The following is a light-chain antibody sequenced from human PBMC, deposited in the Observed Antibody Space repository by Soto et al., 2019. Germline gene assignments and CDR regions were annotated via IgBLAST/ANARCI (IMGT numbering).Light chain of an antibody. Sequence: DIQMTQSPSTLSASVGDQVTVPCRASESISTWLAWYQQKPGKAPQLLIYDASSSVSGVPSSFSGSGSGTEFTLTISSLQPDDIATYYCQQYINYPITFGQGTRLEIK. CDR3: QQYINYPIT. CDR1: ESISTW. CDR2: DAS. J-gene: IGKJ5*01. V-gene: IGKV1-5*01.